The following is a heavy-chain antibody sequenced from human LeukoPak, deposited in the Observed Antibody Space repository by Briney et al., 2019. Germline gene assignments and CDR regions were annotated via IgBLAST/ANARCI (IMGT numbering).Heavy chain of an antibody. Sequence: GASVKVSCKASGYTFTSYLIHWVRQAPGQGLEWMGWINTGSGERKYLQKFQDRVTITRDTSASTAFMERSSLRSEDTALYYCARDNYYFDYWGQGTLVTVSS. CDR1: GYTFTSYL. V-gene: IGHV1-3*04. CDR2: INTGSGER. J-gene: IGHJ4*02. CDR3: ARDNYYFDY.